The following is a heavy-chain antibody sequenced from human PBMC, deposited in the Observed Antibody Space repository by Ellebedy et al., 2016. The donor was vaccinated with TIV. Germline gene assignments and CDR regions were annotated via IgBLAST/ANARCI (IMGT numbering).Heavy chain of an antibody. CDR2: INPNRGGT. CDR3: AREDGYSSGCFDY. Sequence: AASVKVSCKASGYTFTGYYMHSVRHAPEQGLEWMGWINPNRGGTTYAQKFQGRVTMTRDTSISTVYMELSSLRAEDTAVYYCAREDGYSSGCFDYWGQGTLVTVSS. D-gene: IGHD6-19*01. CDR1: GYTFTGYY. J-gene: IGHJ4*02. V-gene: IGHV1-2*02.